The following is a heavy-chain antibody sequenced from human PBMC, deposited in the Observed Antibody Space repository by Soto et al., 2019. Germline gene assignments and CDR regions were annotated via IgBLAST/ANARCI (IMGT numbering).Heavy chain of an antibody. CDR1: GFTFTTYA. V-gene: IGHV3-23*01. Sequence: EVQLLESGGGLVQPGGSLRLSCAASGFTFTTYAMSWVRQAPGKGLEWVSSITGSGGGTYYADSVKGRFTISRDNSKNTLYLQMHSLRAEDTALYYCAKGCLTVAGPSCSWGQGALVTVSS. D-gene: IGHD6-19*01. CDR2: ITGSGGGT. CDR3: AKGCLTVAGPSCS. J-gene: IGHJ4*02.